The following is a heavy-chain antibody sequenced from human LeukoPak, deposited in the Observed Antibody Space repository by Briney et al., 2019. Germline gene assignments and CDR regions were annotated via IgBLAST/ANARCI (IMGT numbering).Heavy chain of an antibody. D-gene: IGHD5-18*01. CDR3: AKDQGYSYYYLDY. CDR2: INGNGAST. Sequence: GGSLRLSCAASGFTFNTHAMSWVRQAPGKGLEWVSGINGNGASTYYSDSVKGRFTISRDNSKSTLYLQMSSLRAEDTAIYYCAKDQGYSYYYLDYWGQRTLVTVSS. J-gene: IGHJ4*02. CDR1: GFTFNTHA. V-gene: IGHV3-23*01.